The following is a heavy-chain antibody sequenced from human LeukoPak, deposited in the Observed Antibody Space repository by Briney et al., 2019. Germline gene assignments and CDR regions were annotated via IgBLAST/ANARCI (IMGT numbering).Heavy chain of an antibody. CDR1: QFTFSDYY. J-gene: IGHJ4*02. CDR3: TTGTGFTLDS. V-gene: IGHV3-11*01. D-gene: IGHD3/OR15-3a*01. CDR2: ISSSGNTI. Sequence: GGSLRLSCAVSQFTFSDYYMMWIRQAPGKGLEWVSYISSSGNTIYYADSVKGRFTISRDSAKKSLHLQMNSLRVEDTAVYYCTTGTGFTLDSWGQGTLVTVSS.